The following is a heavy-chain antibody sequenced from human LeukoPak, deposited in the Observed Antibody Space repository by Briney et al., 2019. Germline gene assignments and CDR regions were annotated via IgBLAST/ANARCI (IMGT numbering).Heavy chain of an antibody. Sequence: SETLSLTCTVSGGSISSGDYYWSWIRQPPGKGLEWLAYMYYSGSTYYNPSLKSRVTMSADTSKNQLSLKLSSVTAADTAVYYCARPYYYDSRIDPWGQGILVTVSS. J-gene: IGHJ5*02. V-gene: IGHV4-30-4*01. CDR3: ARPYYYDSRIDP. D-gene: IGHD3-22*01. CDR1: GGSISSGDYY. CDR2: MYYSGST.